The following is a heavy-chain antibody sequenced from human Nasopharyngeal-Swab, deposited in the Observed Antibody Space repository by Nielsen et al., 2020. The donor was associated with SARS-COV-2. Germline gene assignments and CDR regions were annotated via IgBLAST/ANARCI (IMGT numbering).Heavy chain of an antibody. Sequence: GESLKISCAASAFTFSKHAMHWVRQAPGKGLEWVAVISFAGGNKYYADFVEGRFTISRDNSKDTLYLQLNSLRVEDTAVYYCAREGENSRSSRRMGYEYYGMDVWGQGTTVTVSS. V-gene: IGHV3-33*01. CDR1: AFTFSKHA. J-gene: IGHJ6*02. CDR3: AREGENSRSSRRMGYEYYGMDV. CDR2: ISFAGGNK. D-gene: IGHD6-6*01.